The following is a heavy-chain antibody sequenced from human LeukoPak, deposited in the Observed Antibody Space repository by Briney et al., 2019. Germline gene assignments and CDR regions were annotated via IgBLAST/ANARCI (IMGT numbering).Heavy chain of an antibody. Sequence: ASVKVSCKASGYTFTSYGISWVRQAPGQGLEWMGWTSAYNGNTNYAQKLQGRVTMTTDTSTSTAYMALRSLRSDDTAVYYCARVDIVVVPAARTYYYYYMDVWGKGTTVTVSS. CDR1: GYTFTSYG. CDR3: ARVDIVVVPAARTYYYYYMDV. J-gene: IGHJ6*03. V-gene: IGHV1-18*01. D-gene: IGHD2-2*03. CDR2: TSAYNGNT.